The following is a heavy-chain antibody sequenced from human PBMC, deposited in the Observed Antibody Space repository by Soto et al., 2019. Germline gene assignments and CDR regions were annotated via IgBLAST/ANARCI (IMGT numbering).Heavy chain of an antibody. CDR1: GFSLSPYW. Sequence: PGGSLRLSCAASGFSLSPYWMHWVRQAPGRGLKWVSRLSSDGFGAAYADSVKGRFFISRDIARNTLFLQMNSLRADDTVVYYCARDLGGPDYWGRGTSVTVSS. V-gene: IGHV3-74*03. J-gene: IGHJ4*02. D-gene: IGHD3-16*01. CDR3: ARDLGGPDY. CDR2: LSSDGFGA.